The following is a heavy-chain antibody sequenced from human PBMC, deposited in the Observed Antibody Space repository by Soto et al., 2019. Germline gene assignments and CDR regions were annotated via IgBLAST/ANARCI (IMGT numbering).Heavy chain of an antibody. CDR2: ISSSSSTI. J-gene: IGHJ5*02. CDR3: AREGGRLNWFDP. CDR1: GFTFSSCS. Sequence: EVQLVESGGGLVQPGGSLRLSCAASGFTFSSCSMNWVRQAPGKGLEWVSYISSSSSTIYYADSVKGRFTISRDNAKNALYLQMNRLRDEDTAVYYCAREGGRLNWFDPWGQGTLVTVSS. D-gene: IGHD3-16*01. V-gene: IGHV3-48*02.